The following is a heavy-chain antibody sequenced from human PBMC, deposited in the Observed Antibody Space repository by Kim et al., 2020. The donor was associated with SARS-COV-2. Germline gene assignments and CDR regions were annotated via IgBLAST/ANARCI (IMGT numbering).Heavy chain of an antibody. CDR1: GFTFSSYA. D-gene: IGHD6-19*01. Sequence: GGSLRLSCAASGFTFSSYAMHWVRQAPGKGLEWVAVISYDGSNKYYADSVKGRFTISRDNSKNTLYLQMNSLRAEDTAVYYCARDEIWLADLDVWGQGTTVTVSS. CDR2: ISYDGSNK. CDR3: ARDEIWLADLDV. J-gene: IGHJ6*02. V-gene: IGHV3-30*04.